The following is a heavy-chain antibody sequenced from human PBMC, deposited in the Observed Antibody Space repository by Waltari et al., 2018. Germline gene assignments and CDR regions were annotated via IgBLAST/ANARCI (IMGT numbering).Heavy chain of an antibody. Sequence: DVQLLESGGGLVQPGGYLRLSCAASGFTFGNYIISWVRQAPGKGLERVSGISANGDSAFYIDSVKGRFTISRDNSKSTVDLQMNTLTVEDTAVYYCASDVRGETPLAYWGQGTLVTVSS. CDR2: ISANGDSA. CDR3: ASDVRGETPLAY. D-gene: IGHD3-10*01. V-gene: IGHV3-23*01. J-gene: IGHJ4*02. CDR1: GFTFGNYI.